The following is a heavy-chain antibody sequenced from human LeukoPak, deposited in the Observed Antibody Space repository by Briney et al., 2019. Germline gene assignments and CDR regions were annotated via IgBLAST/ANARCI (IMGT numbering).Heavy chain of an antibody. D-gene: IGHD3-3*01. CDR1: GFTFSSYS. Sequence: GGSLRLSCAASGFTFSSYSMHWVRQAPGKGLEWVANIKQDGSEKYYVDSVKGRFTISRDNPKNTLYLQMNTLGADDTAVYYCAKRSVDYDFWSGIDYWGQGTLVTVSS. CDR3: AKRSVDYDFWSGIDY. V-gene: IGHV3-7*03. J-gene: IGHJ4*02. CDR2: IKQDGSEK.